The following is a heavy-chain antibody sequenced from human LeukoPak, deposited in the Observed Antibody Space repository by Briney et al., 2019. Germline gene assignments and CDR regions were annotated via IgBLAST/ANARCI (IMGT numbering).Heavy chain of an antibody. J-gene: IGHJ4*02. D-gene: IGHD3-16*01. Sequence: ASVKVSCKVSGYTLTELSMHWVRQAPGKGLEWMGGFGPEDGETIYAQKFQGRVTMTEDTSTDTAYMELSSLRSEDTAVYYCATGVFGASKLDYWGQGTLVTVSS. V-gene: IGHV1-24*01. CDR1: GYTLTELS. CDR2: FGPEDGET. CDR3: ATGVFGASKLDY.